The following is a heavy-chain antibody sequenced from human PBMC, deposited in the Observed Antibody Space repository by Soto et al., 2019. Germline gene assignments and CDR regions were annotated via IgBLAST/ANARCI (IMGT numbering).Heavy chain of an antibody. D-gene: IGHD2-15*01. J-gene: IGHJ6*03. V-gene: IGHV1-8*01. Sequence: ASVKVSCKASGYTFTSYDINWVRQATGQGLEWMGWMNPNSGNTGYAQKFQGRVTMTRNTSISTAYMELSSLRSEDTAVYYCARQGHCSGGSCLAYYMDVWGKGTTVTVSS. CDR3: ARQGHCSGGSCLAYYMDV. CDR2: MNPNSGNT. CDR1: GYTFTSYD.